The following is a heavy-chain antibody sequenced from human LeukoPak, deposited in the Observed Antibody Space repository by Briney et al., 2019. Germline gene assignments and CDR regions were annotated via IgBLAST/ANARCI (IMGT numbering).Heavy chain of an antibody. V-gene: IGHV4-34*01. CDR3: ARNLLWFGELYYWFDP. CDR1: GGSFSGYY. J-gene: IGHJ5*02. Sequence: SETLSLTCAVYGGSFSGYYWSWIRQPPGKGLEWIGEINHSGSTNYNPSLKSRVTISVDTSKNQFSLKLSSVTAADTAVYYCARNLLWFGELYYWFDPWGQGTLVTVSS. D-gene: IGHD3-10*01. CDR2: INHSGST.